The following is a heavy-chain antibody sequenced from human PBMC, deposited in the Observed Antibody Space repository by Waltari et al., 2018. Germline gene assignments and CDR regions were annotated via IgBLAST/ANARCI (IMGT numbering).Heavy chain of an antibody. CDR2: INSDGRST. Sequence: EVQLVESGGGLVQPGGSLRLSCAASGFTFSSYWMHWVRQAPGKGLVWVSRINSDGRSTSYADSVKGRFTISRDNAKNTLYLQMNSLRAEDTAVYYCARDTSGRGWFDPWGQGTLVTVSS. CDR1: GFTFSSYW. D-gene: IGHD2-8*01. V-gene: IGHV3-74*01. J-gene: IGHJ5*02. CDR3: ARDTSGRGWFDP.